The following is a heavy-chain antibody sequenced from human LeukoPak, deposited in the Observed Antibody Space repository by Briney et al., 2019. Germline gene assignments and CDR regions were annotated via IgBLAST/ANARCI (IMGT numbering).Heavy chain of an antibody. CDR2: IRYDGSNK. CDR3: AKDSLTGSWEPYYDFWSGSSRPAFDI. J-gene: IGHJ3*02. Sequence: GGSLRLSCAASGFTFSSYGMHWVRQAPGKGLEWVAFIRYDGSNKYYADSVKGRFTISRDNSKNTLYLQMNSLRAEDTAVYYCAKDSLTGSWEPYYDFWSGSSRPAFDIWGQGTMVTVSS. V-gene: IGHV3-30*02. D-gene: IGHD3-3*01. CDR1: GFTFSSYG.